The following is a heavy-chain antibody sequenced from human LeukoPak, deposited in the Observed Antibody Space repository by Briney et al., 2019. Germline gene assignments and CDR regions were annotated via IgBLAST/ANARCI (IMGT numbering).Heavy chain of an antibody. J-gene: IGHJ3*02. CDR3: ARDNYGDRPDAFDI. D-gene: IGHD4-17*01. Sequence: PGGSLRLSCAASGFTFSSYSMNWVRQAPGKGLEWVSSISSSSSYIYYADSVKGRFTISRDNAKNSLYLQMNSLRAEDTAVYYCARDNYGDRPDAFDIWGQGTMVTVSS. CDR1: GFTFSSYS. V-gene: IGHV3-21*01. CDR2: ISSSSSYI.